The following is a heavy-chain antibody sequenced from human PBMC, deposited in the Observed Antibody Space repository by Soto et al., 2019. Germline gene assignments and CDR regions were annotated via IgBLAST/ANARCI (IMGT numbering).Heavy chain of an antibody. CDR3: AKHAVGDSKLAPYYYYYGIDV. Sequence: PAESLKISGPCCCNSSTSYWIRGRRQLPGRGLDWMWRIDPSDSYTNYSPSFQGLVTISADKSISTAYLQCSSLTASATAMYYCAKHAVGDSKLAPYYYYYGIDVWGQGTMVTVSS. J-gene: IGHJ6*02. V-gene: IGHV5-10-1*01. CDR2: IDPSDSYT. D-gene: IGHD3-22*01. CDR1: CNSSTSYW.